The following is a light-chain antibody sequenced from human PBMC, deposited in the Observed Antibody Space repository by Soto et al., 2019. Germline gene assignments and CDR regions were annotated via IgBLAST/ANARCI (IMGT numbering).Light chain of an antibody. Sequence: EIVLTQSPGTLSLSPGERATLSCRASQSVSSSYLAWYQQKPGQAPRLLIYGASNRATGIPARFSGSGSGTDFTLTISSLEPEDFAVYYCQHRSIWPVSFGQGTRLEIK. CDR3: QHRSIWPVS. CDR1: QSVSSSY. CDR2: GAS. V-gene: IGKV3D-20*02. J-gene: IGKJ5*01.